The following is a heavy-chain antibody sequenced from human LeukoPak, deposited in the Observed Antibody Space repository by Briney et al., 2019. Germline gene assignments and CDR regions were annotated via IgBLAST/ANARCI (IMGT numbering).Heavy chain of an antibody. CDR2: INHSGST. CDR1: GGSFSGYY. J-gene: IGHJ6*04. Sequence: SENLSLTCAVYGGSFSGYYWSWIRQPPGKGLEWTGEINHSGSTNYNPSLKSRGTISVDTSKNKFSLKLSSVTAGDTAVYYCARGGYQLLLRPYYYGMDVWGKGTTVTVSS. D-gene: IGHD2-2*01. CDR3: ARGGYQLLLRPYYYGMDV. V-gene: IGHV4-34*01.